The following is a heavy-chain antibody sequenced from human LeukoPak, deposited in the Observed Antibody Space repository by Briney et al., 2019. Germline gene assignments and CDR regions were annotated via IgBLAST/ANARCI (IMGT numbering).Heavy chain of an antibody. J-gene: IGHJ4*02. CDR1: GFTFSSYE. D-gene: IGHD3-3*01. V-gene: IGHV3-48*03. Sequence: GGSLRLSCAASGFTFSSYEMNWVRQAPGKGLEWVSYISSSGSTIYYADSVKGRFTISRDNAKNSLYLQMNSLRAEDTAVYYCAKDSRLRFLEWLPYYFDYWGQGTLVTVSS. CDR2: ISSSGSTI. CDR3: AKDSRLRFLEWLPYYFDY.